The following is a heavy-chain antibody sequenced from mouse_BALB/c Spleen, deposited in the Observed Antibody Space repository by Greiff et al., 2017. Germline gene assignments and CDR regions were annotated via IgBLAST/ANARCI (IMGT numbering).Heavy chain of an antibody. J-gene: IGHJ3*01. V-gene: IGHV1-15*01. CDR2: IDPETGGT. D-gene: IGHD1-2*01. CDR3: TREGLLRLRFAY. CDR1: GYTFTDYE. Sequence: QVQLQQSGAELVRPGASVTLSCKASGYTFTDYEMHWVKQTPVHGLEWIGTIDPETGGTAYNQKFKGKATLTADKSSSTAYMELRSLTSEDSAVYYCTREGLLRLRFAYWGQGTLVTVSA.